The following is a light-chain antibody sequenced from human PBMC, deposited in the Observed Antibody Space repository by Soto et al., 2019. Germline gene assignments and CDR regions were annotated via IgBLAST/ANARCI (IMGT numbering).Light chain of an antibody. CDR1: ESIGTY. Sequence: DFQMTQSPSSLSASVRDTVTITCRTSESIGTYLNWYLQKPGKAPKLLIRSASSLESGVPSRFSGSGSGTHFTLTISRLQPEDFATYYCLQTFIIPLTFGQGTRLEIK. CDR3: LQTFIIPLT. CDR2: SAS. V-gene: IGKV1-39*01. J-gene: IGKJ5*01.